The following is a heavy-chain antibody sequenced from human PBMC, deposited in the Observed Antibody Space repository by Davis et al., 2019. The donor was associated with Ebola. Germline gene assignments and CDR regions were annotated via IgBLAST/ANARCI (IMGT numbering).Heavy chain of an antibody. J-gene: IGHJ4*02. CDR3: ARVYSGYD. V-gene: IGHV3-21*01. CDR1: GFTFDVYT. CDR2: IRSGGAYI. Sequence: GESLKISCAASGFTFDVYTMNWVRQGPGKGLEWVASIRSGGAYIFYADSVKGRFTISRDNAKKFLYLKMDRLRVEDTGTYFCARVYSGYDWGQGTQVVVSS. D-gene: IGHD5-12*01.